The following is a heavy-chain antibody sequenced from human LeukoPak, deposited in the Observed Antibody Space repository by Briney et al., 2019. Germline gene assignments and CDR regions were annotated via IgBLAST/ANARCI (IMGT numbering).Heavy chain of an antibody. CDR3: ARVVVSGYYQNDAFDI. CDR2: TYYRSQWYN. D-gene: IGHD3-22*01. Sequence: SQTLSLTCAISGDSVSSNSAAWNWIRQSPSRGLEWLGRTYYRSQWYNDYAVSVKSRITVNPDTSKNQFSLQLNSVTPEDTAVYYCARVVVSGYYQNDAFDIWGKGQWSPSLQ. J-gene: IGHJ3*02. CDR1: GDSVSSNSAA. V-gene: IGHV6-1*01.